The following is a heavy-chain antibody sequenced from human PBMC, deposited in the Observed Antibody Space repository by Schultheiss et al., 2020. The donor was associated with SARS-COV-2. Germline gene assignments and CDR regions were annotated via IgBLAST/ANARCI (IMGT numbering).Heavy chain of an antibody. D-gene: IGHD6-13*01. Sequence: GGSLRLSCAASGFTFSSYWMHWVRQAPGKGLVWVSAITAGGGDTYIADSVKGRFTISRDNSKNTLYLQMNTVRAEDTAFYYCAKGSAASRPYCFDYWGQGTLVTVSS. CDR1: GFTFSSYW. CDR3: AKGSAASRPYCFDY. CDR2: ITAGGGDT. J-gene: IGHJ4*02. V-gene: IGHV3-23*01.